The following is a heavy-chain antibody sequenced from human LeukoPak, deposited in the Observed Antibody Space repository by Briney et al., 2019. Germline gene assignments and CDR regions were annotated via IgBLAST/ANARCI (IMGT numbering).Heavy chain of an antibody. CDR2: ISAYNGNT. CDR1: GYTFTSYG. J-gene: IGHJ5*02. D-gene: IGHD6-13*01. Sequence: ASVKVSCKASGYTFTSYGISWVRQAPGQGLEWMGWISAYNGNTNYAQKLQGRVTMTTDTSTSTAYMELRSLRSDDTAVYYCARGASSSWYSVWFDPWGQGTLVTVSS. CDR3: ARGASSSWYSVWFDP. V-gene: IGHV1-18*01.